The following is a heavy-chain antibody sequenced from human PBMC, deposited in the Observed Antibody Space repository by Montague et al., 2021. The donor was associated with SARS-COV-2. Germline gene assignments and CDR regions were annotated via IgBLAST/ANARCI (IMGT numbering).Heavy chain of an antibody. V-gene: IGHV4-59*08. CDR2: IYYSGST. J-gene: IGHJ3*02. D-gene: IGHD2-21*02. Sequence: SETLSLTCTVSGGSISTYYWSWIRQPPGKGLEWIGYIYYSGSTNYNPSLKSRVTISVDTSKNQFSLKLRSVTAADTAVYYCARHGPFVVVTAIHDTFDIWGQGTMVTVSS. CDR3: ARHGPFVVVTAIHDTFDI. CDR1: GGSISTYY.